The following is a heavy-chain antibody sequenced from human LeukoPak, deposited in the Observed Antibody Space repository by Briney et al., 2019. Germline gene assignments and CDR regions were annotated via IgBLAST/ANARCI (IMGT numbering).Heavy chain of an antibody. Sequence: PSETLSLTCAAYGGSFSGYYWSWIRQPPGKGLEWIGEINHSGSTNYNPSLKSRVTISVDTSKNQFSLKLSSVTAADTAVYYCARVGSSSSDVWGQGTLVTVSS. CDR1: GGSFSGYY. J-gene: IGHJ4*02. CDR3: ARVGSSSSDV. V-gene: IGHV4-34*01. D-gene: IGHD6-6*01. CDR2: INHSGST.